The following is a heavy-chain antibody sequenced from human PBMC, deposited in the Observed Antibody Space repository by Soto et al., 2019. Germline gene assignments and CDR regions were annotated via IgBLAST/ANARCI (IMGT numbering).Heavy chain of an antibody. D-gene: IGHD3-10*01. CDR2: TYYRSKWNN. CDR1: GDSVSSNSAA. V-gene: IGHV6-1*01. CDR3: EREAYNGEVKANDDFDI. Sequence: SQTLSLTCAISGDSVSSNSAACNWIRQSPSGCLEWLGRTYYRSKWNNDYAVSEKSRITINPDTAKNQFSLQLHSVNPEDTAVYDGEREAYNGEVKANDDFDIWGQGTMVTVSS. J-gene: IGHJ3*02.